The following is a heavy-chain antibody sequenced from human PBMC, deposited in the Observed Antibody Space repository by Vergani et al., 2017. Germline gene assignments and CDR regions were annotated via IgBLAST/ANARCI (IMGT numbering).Heavy chain of an antibody. CDR1: GFTVSSNY. CDR2: IYSGGST. CDR3: ARDTGTTSDAFDI. J-gene: IGHJ3*02. D-gene: IGHD1-14*01. Sequence: EVQLVESGGGLVKPGGSLRLSCAASGFTVSSNYMSWVRQAPGKGLEWVSVIYSGGSTYYADSVKGRFTISRDNSKNTLYLQMNSLRAEDTAVYYCARDTGTTSDAFDIWGQGTMVTVSS. V-gene: IGHV3-66*01.